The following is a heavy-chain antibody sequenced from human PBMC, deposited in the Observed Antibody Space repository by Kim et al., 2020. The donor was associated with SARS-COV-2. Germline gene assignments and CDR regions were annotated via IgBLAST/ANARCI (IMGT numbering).Heavy chain of an antibody. CDR1: GFTFGAYA. CDR2: VNNNNNP. Sequence: GGSLRLSCVTSGFTFGAYALSWVRQAPGGGLEWVASVNNNNNPYYADFVKGRFTVPRDYSQNTLLLQMDRLRAEDTALYYCAKDHPSGGWPAFDSWGQG. J-gene: IGHJ5*02. V-gene: IGHV3-23*01. D-gene: IGHD6-19*01. CDR3: AKDHPSGGWPAFDS.